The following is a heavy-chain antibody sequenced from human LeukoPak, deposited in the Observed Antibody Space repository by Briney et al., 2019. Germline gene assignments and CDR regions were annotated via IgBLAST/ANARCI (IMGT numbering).Heavy chain of an antibody. CDR3: ARGPTTVTGMDV. CDR2: IKKDGSEK. V-gene: IGHV3-7*01. CDR1: GFTFSSYW. D-gene: IGHD4-17*01. Sequence: PGGSLRLSCAASGFTFSSYWMTWVRQAPGKGLEWVAKIKKDGSEKDYVDSVKGRFTTSRDNAKNSLYLQMNSLRAEDTAVYYCARGPTTVTGMDVWGKGTTVTVSS. J-gene: IGHJ6*03.